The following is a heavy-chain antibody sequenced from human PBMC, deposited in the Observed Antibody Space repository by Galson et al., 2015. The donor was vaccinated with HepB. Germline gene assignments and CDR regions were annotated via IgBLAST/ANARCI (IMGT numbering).Heavy chain of an antibody. D-gene: IGHD3-16*01. CDR1: GFTFSDYY. CDR3: ARGFWGSPPSRPGDMDV. CDR2: ISSSGSTI. J-gene: IGHJ6*02. Sequence: SLRLSCAASGFTFSDYYMSWIRQAPGKGLEWVSYISSSGSTIYYADSVKGRFTISRDNAKNSLYLQMNSLRAEDTAVYYCARGFWGSPPSRPGDMDVWGQGTTVTVSS. V-gene: IGHV3-11*01.